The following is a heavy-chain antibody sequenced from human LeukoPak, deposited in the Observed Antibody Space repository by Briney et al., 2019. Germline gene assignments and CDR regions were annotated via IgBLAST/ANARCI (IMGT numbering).Heavy chain of an antibody. CDR1: GFTFSSYW. Sequence: GGSLRLSCAASGFTFSSYWMSWVRQAPGKGLEWVANIKEDGSEKYYVDSVKGRFTISRDNAKNSMYLQMDSLRVEDTAVYYCARGGRKTGRFDYWGQGTLVTVSS. V-gene: IGHV3-7*01. CDR2: IKEDGSEK. J-gene: IGHJ4*02. D-gene: IGHD3-16*01. CDR3: ARGGRKTGRFDY.